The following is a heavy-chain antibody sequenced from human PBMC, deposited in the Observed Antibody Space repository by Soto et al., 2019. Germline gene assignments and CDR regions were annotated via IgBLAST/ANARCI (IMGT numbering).Heavy chain of an antibody. CDR2: SFSSGGT. D-gene: IGHD3-9*01. J-gene: IGHJ4*02. Sequence: LRLSCAAFGFTLDKYTMGWVRQAPGKGLEWVAESFSSGGTQYADSVKGRFTISRDNSRNMVFLQMNGLRVEDTALYYCARDREPDGIWTFASWGQGALVSVSS. CDR3: ARDREPDGIWTFAS. CDR1: GFTLDKYT. V-gene: IGHV3-66*01.